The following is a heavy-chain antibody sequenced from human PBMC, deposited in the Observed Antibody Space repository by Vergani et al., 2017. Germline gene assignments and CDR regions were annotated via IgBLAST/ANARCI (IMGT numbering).Heavy chain of an antibody. CDR3: TRGPGVVLWFGEDY. V-gene: IGHV3-49*03. D-gene: IGHD3-10*01. CDR2: IRSKAYGGTT. Sequence: EVQLVESGGGLVQPGGSLRLSCTASGFTFGDYAMSWFRQAPGKGLEWVGFIRSKAYGGTTEYAASVKGRFTISRDDSKSIAYLQMNSLKTEDTAVYYCTRGPGVVLWFGEDYWGQGTLVTVSS. CDR1: GFTFGDYA. J-gene: IGHJ4*02.